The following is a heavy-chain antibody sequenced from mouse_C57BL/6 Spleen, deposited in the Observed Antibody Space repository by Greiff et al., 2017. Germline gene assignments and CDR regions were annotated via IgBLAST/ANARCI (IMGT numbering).Heavy chain of an antibody. V-gene: IGHV1-18*01. D-gene: IGHD2-3*01. J-gene: IGHJ1*03. CDR2: INPNNGGT. CDR1: GYTFTDYN. CDR3: ARVRDGYYGYVDV. Sequence: VQLKESGPELVKPGASVKIPCKASGYTFTDYNMDWVKQSHGKSLEWIGDINPNNGGTIYNQKFKGKATLTVDKSSSTAYMELRSLTSEDTAVYYCARVRDGYYGYVDVWGTGTTVTVSS.